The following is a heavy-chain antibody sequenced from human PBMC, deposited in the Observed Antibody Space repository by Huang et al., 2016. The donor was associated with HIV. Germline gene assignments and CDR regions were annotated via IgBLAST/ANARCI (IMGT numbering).Heavy chain of an antibody. J-gene: IGHJ6*02. V-gene: IGHV3-21*06. CDR2: IGSSSSYK. D-gene: IGHD3-10*01. CDR3: ARPQGDKVRGIIRSYYYYYGMDV. Sequence: EVQLVESGGGLVKPGGSLRLSCVASGFTFTHYAMNWVRQAPGKGLEWVSAIGSSSSYKYYADSVKGRFTISRDDAKNSLYLQMNSLRAEDTAVYYCARPQGDKVRGIIRSYYYYYGMDVWGRGTTVTVSS. CDR1: GFTFTHYA.